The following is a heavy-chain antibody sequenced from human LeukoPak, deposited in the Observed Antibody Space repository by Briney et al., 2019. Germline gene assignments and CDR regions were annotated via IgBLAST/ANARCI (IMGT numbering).Heavy chain of an antibody. CDR1: GGSISTYY. V-gene: IGHV4-59*01. D-gene: IGHD4/OR15-4a*01. CDR2: NSYSGST. CDR3: ARVFVWCMDV. Sequence: PSETLSLTCTVSGGSISTYYWSWIRQPPGKELEWIGYNSYSGSTNYNPSLKSRVTISVDTSKNQFSLKLSSVTAADTAVCYSARVFVWCMDVWGKGTTVTVSS. J-gene: IGHJ6*03.